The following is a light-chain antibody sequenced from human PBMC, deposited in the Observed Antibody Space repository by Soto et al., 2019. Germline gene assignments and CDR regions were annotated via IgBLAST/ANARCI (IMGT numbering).Light chain of an antibody. Sequence: EIVMTQSPVALSVSPGESAALSCRASQSVGRNFAWYQQRPGQAPRVLIYGTSTRATGVPARFSGSGSGTDSTLNISSLQTEDFAGYGCQQYNKWPYTFGQGTRLEIK. V-gene: IGKV3-15*01. CDR3: QQYNKWPYT. J-gene: IGKJ2*01. CDR1: QSVGRN. CDR2: GTS.